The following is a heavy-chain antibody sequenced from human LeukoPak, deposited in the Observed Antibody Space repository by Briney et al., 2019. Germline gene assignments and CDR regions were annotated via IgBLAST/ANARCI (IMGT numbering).Heavy chain of an antibody. D-gene: IGHD6-13*01. CDR1: GYTFTGYY. CDR3: ARDTGAAGTPDY. Sequence: ASVKVSCKASGYTFTGYYMHWVRQAPGQGLEWMGWINPNSGGTNYAQKFQGRVTMTRDTSISTAYMELSRLRSDDTAVYYCARDTGAAGTPDYWGQGTLVTVSS. V-gene: IGHV1-2*02. J-gene: IGHJ4*02. CDR2: INPNSGGT.